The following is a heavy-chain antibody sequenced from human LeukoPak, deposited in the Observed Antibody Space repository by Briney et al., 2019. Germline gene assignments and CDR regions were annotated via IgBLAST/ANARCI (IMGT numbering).Heavy chain of an antibody. J-gene: IGHJ6*04. V-gene: IGHV1-69*01. Sequence: SVKVSCKASGGTFSSYAISWVRQAPGQGLEWMGGIIPIFGTANYAQKFQGRVTITADESTSTAYMELSSLRSEDTAVYYSARGNLERTYYDILTGTYGMDVWGKGTTVTVSS. CDR2: IIPIFGTA. CDR3: ARGNLERTYYDILTGTYGMDV. D-gene: IGHD3-9*01. CDR1: GGTFSSYA.